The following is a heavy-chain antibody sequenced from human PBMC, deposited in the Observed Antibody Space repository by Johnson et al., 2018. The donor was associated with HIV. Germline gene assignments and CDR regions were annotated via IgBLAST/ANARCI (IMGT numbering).Heavy chain of an antibody. Sequence: VQLVESGGGLVQPGGSLRLSCAASGFTFSSYWMHWVRQAPGKGLVWVSSINSYESSTNYAESVKGRFTISRDTAKNALYQQMNSLRAEDTAVYYCARRVNTMVRGAILDAFDIWGQGTMVTVSS. J-gene: IGHJ3*02. D-gene: IGHD3-10*01. CDR3: ARRVNTMVRGAILDAFDI. V-gene: IGHV3-74*01. CDR1: GFTFSSYW. CDR2: INSYESST.